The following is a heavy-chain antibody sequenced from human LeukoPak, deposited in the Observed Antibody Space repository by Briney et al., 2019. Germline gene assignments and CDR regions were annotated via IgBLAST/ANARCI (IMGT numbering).Heavy chain of an antibody. CDR3: ARRITTSGLYYFDL. D-gene: IGHD6-13*01. V-gene: IGHV3-66*04. Sequence: PGGSLRLSCAASGLTVSGNYMSWVRQAPGKGLEWVSIIYSDETTAYPDSVKGRFTISRDNSKNMLYLQMNSLRAEDTAVYYCARRITTSGLYYFDLWGQGTLVTDSS. CDR1: GLTVSGNY. J-gene: IGHJ4*02. CDR2: IYSDETT.